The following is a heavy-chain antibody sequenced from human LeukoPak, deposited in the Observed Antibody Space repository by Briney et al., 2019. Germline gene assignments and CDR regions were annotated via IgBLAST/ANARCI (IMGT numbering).Heavy chain of an antibody. J-gene: IGHJ4*02. D-gene: IGHD3-22*01. Sequence: ASVKVSCKASGYTFTSYDINWVRQATGQGREWMGWMNPNSGNTGYAQKFQGTVTMTRNTSISTAYMELSSLRSEDTAVYYCAIWGYYYDSSGSSAGYFDYWGQGTLVTVSS. CDR1: GYTFTSYD. V-gene: IGHV1-8*01. CDR2: MNPNSGNT. CDR3: AIWGYYYDSSGSSAGYFDY.